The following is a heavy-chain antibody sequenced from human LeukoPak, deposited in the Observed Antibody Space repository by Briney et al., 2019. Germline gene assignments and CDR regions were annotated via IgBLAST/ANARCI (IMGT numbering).Heavy chain of an antibody. CDR2: ISSSSSYI. J-gene: IGHJ3*02. CDR1: GFTFSSCS. CDR3: ARDRSGSGSYFAFDI. D-gene: IGHD3-10*01. V-gene: IGHV3-21*01. Sequence: GGSLRLSCAASGFTFSSCSMNWVRQAPGKGLEWVSSISSSSSYIYYADSVKGRFTISRDNAKNSLYLQMNSLRAEDTAVYYCARDRSGSGSYFAFDIWGQGTMVTVSS.